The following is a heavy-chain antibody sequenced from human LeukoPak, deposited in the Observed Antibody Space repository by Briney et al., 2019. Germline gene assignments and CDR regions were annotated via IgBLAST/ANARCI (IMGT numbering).Heavy chain of an antibody. CDR1: GYNFTTYW. CDR2: IYPGDSDT. Sequence: GESLKISCKGSGYNFTTYWIGWVRQMPGKGLEWMGIIYPGDSDTRYSPSFQGQVTISADKSISTAYLQWSSLKASDTAMYYCARSPARYFDWDEFFDYWGQGTLVTVSS. V-gene: IGHV5-51*01. CDR3: ARSPARYFDWDEFFDY. J-gene: IGHJ4*02. D-gene: IGHD3-9*01.